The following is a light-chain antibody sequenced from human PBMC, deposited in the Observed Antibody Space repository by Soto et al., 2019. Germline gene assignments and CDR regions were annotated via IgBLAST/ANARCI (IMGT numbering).Light chain of an antibody. Sequence: QSALTQPRSVSVSPGQSVAISCTGTSSDVGGYNYVSWYQHHPGKAPKLIIFDVIKRPSGVPDRFSGSKSGNTASLTISGLQADDEADYHCCSFAGTNTFALYVFGAGTKVTVL. CDR2: DVI. CDR3: CSFAGTNTFALYV. J-gene: IGLJ1*01. V-gene: IGLV2-11*01. CDR1: SSDVGGYNY.